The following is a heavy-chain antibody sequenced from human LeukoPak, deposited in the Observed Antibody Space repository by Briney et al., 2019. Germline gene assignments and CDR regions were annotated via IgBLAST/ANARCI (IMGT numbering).Heavy chain of an antibody. D-gene: IGHD2-21*02. CDR2: IYHSGST. V-gene: IGHV4-30-2*01. J-gene: IGHJ3*02. CDR3: ARDPRREAYCGGDCSPADAFDI. CDR1: GGSISSGGYS. Sequence: PSETLSLTCAVSGGSISSGGYSWSWIRQPPGKGLEWIGYIYHSGSTYYNPSLKSRVTISVDRSKNQFSLKLSSVTAADTAVYYCARDPRREAYCGGDCSPADAFDIWGQGTIVTVSS.